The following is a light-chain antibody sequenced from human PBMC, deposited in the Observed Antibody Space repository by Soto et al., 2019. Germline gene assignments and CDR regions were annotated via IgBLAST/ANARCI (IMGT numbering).Light chain of an antibody. V-gene: IGLV2-8*01. Sequence: QSALTQPPSASGSPGQSVTISCTGAGTDVGQYNYVSWYQQHPGKAPKLLIHHVSRRPSGVPARFSGSKSGNTASLTISGLQAEDEADYYCSSYSIASTVIFGGGTKLTVL. CDR2: HVS. CDR1: GTDVGQYNY. J-gene: IGLJ2*01. CDR3: SSYSIASTVI.